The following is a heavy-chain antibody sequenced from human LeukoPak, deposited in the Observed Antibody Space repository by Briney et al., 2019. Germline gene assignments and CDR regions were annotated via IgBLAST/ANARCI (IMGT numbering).Heavy chain of an antibody. Sequence: PSETLSLTCAVSGGSISSGGYSWSWIRQPPGKGLEWIGYIYHSGSTYYNPSLKSRVTISVDRSKNQFSLKLSSVTAADTAVYYCASFYTLTEDYFDYWGQGTLVTVSS. CDR1: GGSISSGGYS. CDR3: ASFYTLTEDYFDY. V-gene: IGHV4-30-2*01. J-gene: IGHJ4*02. CDR2: IYHSGST. D-gene: IGHD3-16*01.